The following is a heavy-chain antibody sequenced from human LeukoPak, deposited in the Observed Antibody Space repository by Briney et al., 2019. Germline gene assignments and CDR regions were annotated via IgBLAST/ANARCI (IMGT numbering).Heavy chain of an antibody. J-gene: IGHJ4*02. CDR2: GYTSGST. Sequence: PSQTLSLTCTVSGGSISSGSYYWSWIRQPAGKGLEWIGRGYTSGSTHYNPSLKSRVTISVDTPKNQFSLKLSSVTAADTAVYYCASRRTRWQQLVRRLDYFDYWGQGTLVTVSS. V-gene: IGHV4-61*02. D-gene: IGHD6-13*01. CDR1: GGSISSGSYY. CDR3: ASRRTRWQQLVRRLDYFDY.